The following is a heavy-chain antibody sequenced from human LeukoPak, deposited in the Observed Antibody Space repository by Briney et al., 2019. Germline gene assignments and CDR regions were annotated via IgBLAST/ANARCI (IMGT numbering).Heavy chain of an antibody. D-gene: IGHD6-19*01. CDR2: FSGSGDSA. CDR3: AKPLYNSGWYGGGDY. Sequence: GGSLRLSCAASGFTVSTYDMSWVRQAPGKGPEWVSGFSGSGDSAYYADSVKGRFTISRDNSKNTLYLQMDSLRAEDTAVYYCAKPLYNSGWYGGGDYWGQGVLVTVSS. V-gene: IGHV3-23*01. CDR1: GFTVSTYD. J-gene: IGHJ4*02.